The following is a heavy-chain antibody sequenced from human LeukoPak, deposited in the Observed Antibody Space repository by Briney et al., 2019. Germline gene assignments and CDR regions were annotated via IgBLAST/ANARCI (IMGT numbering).Heavy chain of an antibody. J-gene: IGHJ3*02. D-gene: IGHD3-22*01. V-gene: IGHV4-34*01. CDR3: ARAYYYDSSGYPTHAFDI. CDR1: GGSFSGYY. Sequence: SETLSLTCAVYGGSFSGYYWSWIRQPPGKGLEWIGEINHSGSTNYNPSLKSRVTISADTSKNQFSLKLSSVTAADTAVYYCARAYYYDSSGYPTHAFDIWGQGTMVTVSS. CDR2: INHSGST.